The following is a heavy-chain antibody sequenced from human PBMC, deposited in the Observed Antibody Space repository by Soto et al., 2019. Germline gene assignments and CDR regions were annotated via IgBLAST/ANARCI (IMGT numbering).Heavy chain of an antibody. CDR3: ARDVGGNSYGPWQAYFDY. CDR1: GFSLNSRGVC. D-gene: IGHD5-18*01. Sequence: SGPTLVNPTQTLTLTCTVSGFSLNSRGVCVGWIRQPPGQALEWLALIDWDDDKYYSTSLKTRLTISRDTSKNQVALTMTNMEPGDTATYFCARDVGGNSYGPWQAYFDYWGQGTPVTVSS. V-gene: IGHV2-70*01. CDR2: IDWDDDK. J-gene: IGHJ4*02.